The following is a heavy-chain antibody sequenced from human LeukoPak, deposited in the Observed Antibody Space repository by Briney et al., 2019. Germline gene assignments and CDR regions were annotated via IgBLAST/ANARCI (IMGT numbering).Heavy chain of an antibody. J-gene: IGHJ6*04. D-gene: IGHD2-15*01. CDR3: ARDIRYCSGGSCYVYYYYGMDV. CDR2: IYNSGST. CDR1: GGSISSSNW. Sequence: SETLSLTCAVSGGSISSSNWWSWVRPPPGKVLEWVGEIYNSGSTNYNPSLKRRITISVDKSKNQFSLKLSSVTAADTAVYYCARDIRYCSGGSCYVYYYYGMDVWGKGTTVTVSS. V-gene: IGHV4-4*02.